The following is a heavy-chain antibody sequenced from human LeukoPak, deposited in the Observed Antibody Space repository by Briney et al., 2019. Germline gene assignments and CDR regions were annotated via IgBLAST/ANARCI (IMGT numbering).Heavy chain of an antibody. V-gene: IGHV1-46*01. CDR2: INPSGGST. CDR1: GYTFTNYY. J-gene: IGHJ4*02. Sequence: ASVTVSCKASGYTFTNYYMHWVRQAPGQGLEWMGIINPSGGSTSYAQKFQGRVTMTRDTSTSTVYMELSSLRSEDTAVYYCARDRGIAARAVGYWGQGTLVTVSS. D-gene: IGHD6-6*01. CDR3: ARDRGIAARAVGY.